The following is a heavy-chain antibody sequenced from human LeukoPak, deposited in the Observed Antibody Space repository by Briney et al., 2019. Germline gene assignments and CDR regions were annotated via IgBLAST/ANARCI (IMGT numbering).Heavy chain of an antibody. J-gene: IGHJ4*02. Sequence: ASVKVSCKASGYTFTGYYMHWVRQAPGQGLEWMGWINPNSGGTNYAQKFQGRVTMTRDTSISTAYIDLSRLRSDDTAVYYCARVPNYYDSSGYYYGDDYWGQGTLVTVSS. V-gene: IGHV1-2*02. CDR3: ARVPNYYDSSGYYYGDDY. CDR1: GYTFTGYY. D-gene: IGHD3-22*01. CDR2: INPNSGGT.